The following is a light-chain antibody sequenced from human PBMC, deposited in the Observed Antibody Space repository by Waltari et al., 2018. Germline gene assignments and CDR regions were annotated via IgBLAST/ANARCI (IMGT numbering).Light chain of an antibody. CDR3: ASYTSTRTVI. J-gene: IGLJ2*01. V-gene: IGLV2-14*01. CDR1: SRHVGGYNY. Sequence: QSALTQPASVSGSPGQSITISCPGTSRHVGGYNYVSWYQQLPGNAPKLMIYDVTRWPSGVSNRFSGSKSGNTASLTIFGLQAEDEADYYCASYTSTRTVIFGGGTRVTVL. CDR2: DVT.